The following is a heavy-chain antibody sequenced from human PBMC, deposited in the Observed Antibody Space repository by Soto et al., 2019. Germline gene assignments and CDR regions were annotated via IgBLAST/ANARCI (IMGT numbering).Heavy chain of an antibody. CDR2: INHSGST. D-gene: IGHD1-7*01. J-gene: IGHJ5*02. CDR1: GGSFSGYY. CDR3: ARGQLELLWPAGWFDP. Sequence: SETLSLTCAVYGGSFSGYYWSWIRQPPGKGLEWIGEINHSGSTNYNPSLKSRVTISVDTSKNQFSLKLSSVTAADTAVYYCARGQLELLWPAGWFDPWGQGTLVTVSS. V-gene: IGHV4-34*01.